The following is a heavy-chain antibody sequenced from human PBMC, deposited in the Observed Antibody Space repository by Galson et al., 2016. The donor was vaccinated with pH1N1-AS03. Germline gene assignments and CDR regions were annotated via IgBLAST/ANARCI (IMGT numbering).Heavy chain of an antibody. V-gene: IGHV4-61*02. J-gene: IGHJ6*02. CDR3: ARRVDTIMEYQYYYDMDV. D-gene: IGHD5-18*01. Sequence: TLSLTCTVSGGSISSGNYYWSWIRQPAGKGLEWIGRIYTSERTNYNPSLQSRVTISVDTSKNQFSLKLTSVTASDTAVYYCARRVDTIMEYQYYYDMDVWGQGTTVTVSS. CDR1: GGSISSGNYY. CDR2: IYTSERT.